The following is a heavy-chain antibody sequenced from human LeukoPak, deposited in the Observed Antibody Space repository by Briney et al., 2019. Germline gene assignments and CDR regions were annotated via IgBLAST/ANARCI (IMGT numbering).Heavy chain of an antibody. J-gene: IGHJ6*02. CDR3: ARLRHIVVVPAAMARDYYYYGMDV. D-gene: IGHD2-2*01. V-gene: IGHV5-10-1*01. CDR2: IDPSDSYT. Sequence: PGESLKISCKGSGYSFTSYWISWVRQMPGKGLEWMGRIDPSDSYTNHSPSFQGHVTISADKSISTAYLQWSSLKASDTAMYYCARLRHIVVVPAAMARDYYYYGMDVWGQGTTVTVSS. CDR1: GYSFTSYW.